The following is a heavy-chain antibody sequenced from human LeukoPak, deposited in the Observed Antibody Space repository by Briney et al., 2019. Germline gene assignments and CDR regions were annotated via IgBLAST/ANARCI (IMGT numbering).Heavy chain of an antibody. CDR1: GFTFSDYG. J-gene: IGHJ4*02. CDR2: IKQDGSEK. D-gene: IGHD2-15*01. V-gene: IGHV3-7*01. CDR3: STALNN. Sequence: GRSLRLSCAASGFTFSDYGLHWVRQAPGKGLEWVANIKQDGSEKYYVDSVKGRFTISRDNAENSLYLQMDSLRAEDTAVYYCSTALNNWGQGTLVTVSS.